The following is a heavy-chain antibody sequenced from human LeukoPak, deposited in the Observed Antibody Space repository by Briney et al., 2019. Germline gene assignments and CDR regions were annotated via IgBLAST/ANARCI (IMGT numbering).Heavy chain of an antibody. Sequence: GGSLRLSCSASGFTFSDYYMSWIRQAPGKGLEWVAYISSSGGTIRYADSVKGRFTISRDNSKNTLYLQMNSLRAEDTAVYYCARPLKQWLEVVDYWGQGTLVTVSS. D-gene: IGHD6-19*01. CDR3: ARPLKQWLEVVDY. CDR2: ISSSGGTI. J-gene: IGHJ4*02. CDR1: GFTFSDYY. V-gene: IGHV3-11*04.